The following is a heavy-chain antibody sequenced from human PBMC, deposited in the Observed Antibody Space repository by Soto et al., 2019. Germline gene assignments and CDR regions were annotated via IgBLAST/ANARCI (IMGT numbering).Heavy chain of an antibody. J-gene: IGHJ6*01. Sequence: GASGKGSCKASGYTLTRFGINWGRQATGQGLEWMGWMNPNSGNTGYAQKFQGRVTMTRNTSISTAYMELSSLRSEDTAVEVGAIGLEHAGMEVWGQGTRVNLSS. CDR3: AIGLEHAGMEV. CDR2: MNPNSGNT. V-gene: IGHV1-8*01. CDR1: GYTLTRFG.